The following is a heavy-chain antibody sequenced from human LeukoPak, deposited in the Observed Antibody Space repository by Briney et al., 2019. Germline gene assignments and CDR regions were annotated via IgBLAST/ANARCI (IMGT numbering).Heavy chain of an antibody. D-gene: IGHD6-19*01. CDR2: ISWNSGSI. CDR1: GFTFDDYA. Sequence: SLRLSCAASGFTFDDYAMHWVRQAPGRGLEWVSGISWNSGSIGYADSVKGRFTISRDNAKNSLYLQMNSLRAEDTALYYCAKETVAGSNWFDPWGQGTLVTVSS. CDR3: AKETVAGSNWFDP. V-gene: IGHV3-9*01. J-gene: IGHJ5*02.